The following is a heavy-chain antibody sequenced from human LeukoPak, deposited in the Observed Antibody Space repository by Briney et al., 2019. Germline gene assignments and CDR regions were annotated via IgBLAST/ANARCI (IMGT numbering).Heavy chain of an antibody. CDR1: GGSMRDSD. Sequence: SETLSLTCTVSGGSMRDSDWYWVRHSPGTGMQWIWRIHGIGETNYNPSLKSRVMMSLDTYKNQFSLRLSAVTAAGTATYYYARMFDRDIWGQGTLVTVSP. CDR3: ARMFDRDI. CDR2: IHGIGET. D-gene: IGHD3-22*01. J-gene: IGHJ3*02. V-gene: IGHV4-4*07.